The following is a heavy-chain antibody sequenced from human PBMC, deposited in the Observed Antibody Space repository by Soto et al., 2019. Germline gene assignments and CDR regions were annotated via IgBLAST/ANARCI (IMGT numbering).Heavy chain of an antibody. Sequence: QVQLQESGPGLVKPSETLSLTCTVSGGSISSYYWSWIRQPPGKGLEWIGYIYYSGSTNYNPSLKSRVTISVDTSKNQFSLKLSSVTAADTAVYYCARVHDAIFPEYYFDYWGQGTLVTVSS. V-gene: IGHV4-59*01. J-gene: IGHJ4*02. CDR2: IYYSGST. D-gene: IGHD2-8*01. CDR3: ARVHDAIFPEYYFDY. CDR1: GGSISSYY.